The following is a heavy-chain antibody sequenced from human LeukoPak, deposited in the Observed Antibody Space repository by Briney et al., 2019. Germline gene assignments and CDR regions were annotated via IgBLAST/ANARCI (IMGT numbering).Heavy chain of an antibody. CDR2: IIPIFGTA. D-gene: IGHD6-13*01. CDR3: ARSWGIAAVSFY. Sequence: SVKVSCKATGGTFSSYAISWVRQAPGQGLEWMEGIIPIFGTANYAQKFQGRVTITTDESTSTAYMELSSLRSEDTAVYYCARSWGIAAVSFYWGQGTLVTVSS. J-gene: IGHJ4*02. V-gene: IGHV1-69*05. CDR1: GGTFSSYA.